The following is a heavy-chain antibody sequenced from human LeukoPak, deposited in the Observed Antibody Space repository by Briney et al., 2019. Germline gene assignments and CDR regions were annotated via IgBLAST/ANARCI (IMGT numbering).Heavy chain of an antibody. J-gene: IGHJ4*02. D-gene: IGHD3-22*01. CDR3: ARESNNGYYLSY. CDR1: GFTVSSNY. V-gene: IGHV3-66*01. CDR2: IYSGGRT. Sequence: GGSLRLSCAASGFTVSSNYMSWVRQAPGKGLEWVSVIYSGGRTYYADSVKGRFTISRDNSKNTLYLQMNSLRAEDTAVYYCARESNNGYYLSYWGQGTLVTVSS.